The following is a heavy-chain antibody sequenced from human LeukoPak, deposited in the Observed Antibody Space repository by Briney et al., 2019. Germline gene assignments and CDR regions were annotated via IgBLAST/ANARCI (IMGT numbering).Heavy chain of an antibody. V-gene: IGHV3-66*04. CDR3: ARRSVPGRPGY. Sequence: GGSLRLSCAASGFXVXDNDIXWXXXAPGXGLEWVSLIYADGTTHYTDSVKGRFSISRENSGNTVYLQMNSLRGEDTAVYYCARRSVPGRPGYWGQGTLVTVSS. CDR2: IYADGTT. D-gene: IGHD6-6*01. CDR1: GFXVXDND. J-gene: IGHJ4*02.